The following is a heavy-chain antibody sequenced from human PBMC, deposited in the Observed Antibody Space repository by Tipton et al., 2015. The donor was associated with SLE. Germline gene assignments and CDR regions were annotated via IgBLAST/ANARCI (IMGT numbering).Heavy chain of an antibody. D-gene: IGHD2-8*02. V-gene: IGHV3-11*01. Sequence: SLRLSCAASGFTFSDHYMSWIRQAPGKGLEWVSYISSSGSTIYYADSVKGRFTISRDNAKNSLYLQMNSLRAEDTAVYYCARAGGPPYSYYYVDFWGKGTTVTVSS. CDR2: ISSSGSTI. CDR3: ARAGGPPYSYYYVDF. J-gene: IGHJ6*03. CDR1: GFTFSDHY.